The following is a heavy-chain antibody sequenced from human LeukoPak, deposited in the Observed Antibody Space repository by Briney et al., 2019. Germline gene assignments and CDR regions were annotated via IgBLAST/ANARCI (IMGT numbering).Heavy chain of an antibody. CDR1: GFTFSSYT. D-gene: IGHD6-13*01. CDR3: AKDLRSSQVIDY. V-gene: IGHV3-23*01. J-gene: IGHJ4*02. Sequence: PGGSLRLSCAASGFTFSSYTMSWVRQAPGKGLEWVSAITGSGATTYYVDSVKGRFTISRDNSKNTLYLQMNSLRAEDTAVYYCAKDLRSSQVIDYWGQGTLVTVSS. CDR2: ITGSGATT.